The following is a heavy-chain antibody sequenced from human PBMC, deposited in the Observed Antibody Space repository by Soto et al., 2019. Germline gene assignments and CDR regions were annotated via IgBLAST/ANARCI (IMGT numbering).Heavy chain of an antibody. J-gene: IGHJ4*02. CDR1: GYSFTRNW. D-gene: IGHD3-16*01. V-gene: IGHV5-51*01. CDR3: ARHQRDDAYRNIDC. Sequence: VESLKISCQGSGYSFTRNWIGWVRQMPGKGLEWMGIINPADSDIRYSPSFQGQVTISADKSIGTAYLQWSSLKSSDTAMYYCARHQRDDAYRNIDCWGQRPLVTVSS. CDR2: INPADSDI.